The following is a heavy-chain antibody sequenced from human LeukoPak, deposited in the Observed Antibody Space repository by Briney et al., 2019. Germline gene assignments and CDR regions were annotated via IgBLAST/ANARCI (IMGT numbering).Heavy chain of an antibody. CDR1: GGTFSSYA. CDR2: IIPIFGTA. D-gene: IGHD1-1*01. Sequence: SVKVSCKASGGTFSSYAISWVRQAPGQGLEWMGGIIPIFGTANYAQKFQGRVTITTDESTSTAYMELSSLRSEDTAVYYCASPERTGTDGLDAFDIWGQGTMVAVSS. V-gene: IGHV1-69*05. CDR3: ASPERTGTDGLDAFDI. J-gene: IGHJ3*02.